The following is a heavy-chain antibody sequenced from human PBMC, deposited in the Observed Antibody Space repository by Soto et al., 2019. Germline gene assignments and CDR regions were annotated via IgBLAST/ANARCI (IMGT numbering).Heavy chain of an antibody. V-gene: IGHV3-30*18. CDR1: GFTFSSYG. CDR3: AKGAGYCSGGSCLSWFDP. Sequence: QVQLVESGGGVVQPGRSLRLSCAASGFTFSSYGMHWVRQAPGKGLEWAAVISYDGSNKYYADSVKGRFTISRDNSKNTLYLQMNSLRAEDTAVYYCAKGAGYCSGGSCLSWFDPWGQGTLVTVSS. D-gene: IGHD2-15*01. CDR2: ISYDGSNK. J-gene: IGHJ5*02.